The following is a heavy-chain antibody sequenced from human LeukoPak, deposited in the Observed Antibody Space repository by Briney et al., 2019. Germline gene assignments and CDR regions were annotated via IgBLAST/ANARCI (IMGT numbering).Heavy chain of an antibody. V-gene: IGHV3-48*01. CDR3: ARDQVGTTGTTDAGGYYYMDV. CDR2: ISSSSSTI. J-gene: IGHJ6*03. Sequence: GGSLRLSCAASGFTFSSYAMSWVRQAPGKGLEWVSYISSSSSTIYYADSVKGRFTISRDNAKNSLYLQMNSLRAEDTAVYYCARDQVGTTGTTDAGGYYYMDVWGKGTTVTVSS. CDR1: GFTFSSYA. D-gene: IGHD1-1*01.